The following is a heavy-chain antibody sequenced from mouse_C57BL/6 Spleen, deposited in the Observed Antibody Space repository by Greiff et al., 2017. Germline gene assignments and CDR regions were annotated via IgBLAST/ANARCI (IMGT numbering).Heavy chain of an antibody. CDR3: AREERSYYYGSSYVPWYFDV. J-gene: IGHJ1*03. Sequence: VMLVESGPELVKPGASVKISCKASGYSFTSYYIHWVKQRPGQGLEWIGWIYPGSGNTKYNEKFKGKDTLTADTSSSTAYMQLSSLTSEDSAVYDCAREERSYYYGSSYVPWYFDVWGTGTTVTVSS. CDR2: IYPGSGNT. D-gene: IGHD1-1*01. CDR1: GYSFTSYY. V-gene: IGHV1-66*01.